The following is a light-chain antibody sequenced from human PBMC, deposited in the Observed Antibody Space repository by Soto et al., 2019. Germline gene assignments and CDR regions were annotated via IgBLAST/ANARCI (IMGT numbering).Light chain of an antibody. V-gene: IGKV3-20*01. J-gene: IGKJ2*01. CDR1: QSVSSSY. CDR3: QLYGSSPLYT. CDR2: GAS. Sequence: EIVLTQSPGTLSLSPGERATLSCRAGQSVSSSYLAWYQQKPGQAPRLLIYGASSRATGIPDRFSGSGSGTDFTLNISRLEPEDFAVYYCQLYGSSPLYTFGQGTNLEIK.